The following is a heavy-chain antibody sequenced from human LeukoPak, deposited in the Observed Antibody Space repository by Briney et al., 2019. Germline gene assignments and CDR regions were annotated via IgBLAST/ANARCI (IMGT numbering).Heavy chain of an antibody. CDR1: GFTFSSYS. J-gene: IGHJ1*01. V-gene: IGHV3-21*01. D-gene: IGHD1-14*01. Sequence: PGGSLRLSCAASGFTFSSYSMNWVRQAPGQGLEWVSSINSSSSCIYYSDSVKGRFTITRDNAKNTLFLQMNSLRADDTAVYYCARDFTTSATAYLHHCGQGTLVTASS. CDR3: ARDFTTSATAYLHH. CDR2: INSSSSCI.